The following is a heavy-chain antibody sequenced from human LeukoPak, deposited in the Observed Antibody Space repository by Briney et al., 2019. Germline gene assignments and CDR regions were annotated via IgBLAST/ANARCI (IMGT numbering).Heavy chain of an antibody. D-gene: IGHD1-26*01. V-gene: IGHV3-74*01. CDR1: EFTFSSYW. CDR2: INGDGSTI. Sequence: GGSLRLSCAASEFTFSSYWMHWVRQAPGKGLVWVSHINGDGSTIRYVGSVEGRFTISRDNAKNTLYLQMNSLRAEDTAVYYCVRVVHSWDLGYWGQGTLVTVSS. J-gene: IGHJ4*02. CDR3: VRVVHSWDLGY.